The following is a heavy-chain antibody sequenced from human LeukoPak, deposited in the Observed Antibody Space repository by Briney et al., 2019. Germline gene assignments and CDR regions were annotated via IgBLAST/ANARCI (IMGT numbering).Heavy chain of an antibody. D-gene: IGHD3-22*01. CDR3: ARDYDSSGWSAFDI. CDR1: GYTFTSYG. V-gene: IGHV1-18*01. J-gene: IGHJ3*02. CDR2: ISAYNGNT. Sequence: ASVKVSCKASGYTFTSYGISWVRQAPGQGLEWMGWISAYNGNTNYAQKLQGRVTMTTDTSTSTAYMELRSLRSDDTAVYYCARDYDSSGWSAFDIWGQGTMVNVSS.